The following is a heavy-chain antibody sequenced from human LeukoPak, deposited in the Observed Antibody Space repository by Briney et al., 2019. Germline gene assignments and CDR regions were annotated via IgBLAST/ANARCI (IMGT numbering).Heavy chain of an antibody. V-gene: IGHV3-7*01. CDR1: GFTFRTYW. CDR3: ARDTLETGILPPDY. D-gene: IGHD1-1*01. J-gene: IGHJ4*02. Sequence: PGGSLRLSCAASGFTFRTYWMDWVRQPPGKGLEWVASIDQDGTDRYYVDSVTGRFTISRDNARSSLYLQMNSLRAEDTAVYYCARDTLETGILPPDYWGQGTLVTVSS. CDR2: IDQDGTDR.